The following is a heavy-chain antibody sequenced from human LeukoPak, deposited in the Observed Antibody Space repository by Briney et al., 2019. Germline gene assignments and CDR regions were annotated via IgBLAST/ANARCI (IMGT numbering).Heavy chain of an antibody. CDR3: ARRGWLSYYFDY. J-gene: IGHJ4*02. Sequence: SVKVSCKASGGTFSSYAISWVRQAPGQGLEWMGGIIPIFGTANYAQKFQGRVTITADESTSTAYMELSSLRSEDTAVYYRARRGWLSYYFDYWGQGTLVTVSS. D-gene: IGHD3-16*02. CDR2: IIPIFGTA. V-gene: IGHV1-69*13. CDR1: GGTFSSYA.